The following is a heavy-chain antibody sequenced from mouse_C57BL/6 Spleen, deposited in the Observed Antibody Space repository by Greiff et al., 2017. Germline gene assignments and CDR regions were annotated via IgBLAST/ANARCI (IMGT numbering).Heavy chain of an antibody. CDR3: ASPAYYSKGGFAY. CDR2: ISSGSSTI. Sequence: EVQVVESGGGLVKPGGSLKLSCAASGFTFSDYGMHWVRQAPEKGLEWVAYISSGSSTIYYADTVKGRFTISRDNAKNTLFLQMTSLRSEDTAMYYCASPAYYSKGGFAYWGQGTLVTVSA. V-gene: IGHV5-17*01. D-gene: IGHD2-5*01. CDR1: GFTFSDYG. J-gene: IGHJ3*01.